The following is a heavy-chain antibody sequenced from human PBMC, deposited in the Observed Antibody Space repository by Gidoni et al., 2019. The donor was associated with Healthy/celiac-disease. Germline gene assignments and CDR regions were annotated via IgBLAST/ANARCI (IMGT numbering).Heavy chain of an antibody. J-gene: IGHJ4*02. Sequence: QVQLQQWGAGLLKPSETLSLPCAVYGGSFSGYSWSWIRQPPGKGLEWIGEINHSGSTNYNPSLKSRVTISVDTSKNQFSLKLSSVTAADTAVYYCARGGVAVAGKDFDYWGQGTLVTVSS. D-gene: IGHD6-19*01. CDR1: GGSFSGYS. V-gene: IGHV4-34*01. CDR3: ARGGVAVAGKDFDY. CDR2: INHSGST.